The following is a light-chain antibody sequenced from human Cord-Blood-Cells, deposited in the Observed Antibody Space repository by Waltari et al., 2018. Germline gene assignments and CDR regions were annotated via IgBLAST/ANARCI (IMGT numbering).Light chain of an antibody. Sequence: QSALTQSASVSGSPGQSITISCTGTSSDVGSYNLVSWYQQHPGKAPKLMIYEVSKRPSGVSNRFSGSKSGNTASLTISGLQAEDEADYYCCSYAGSSTPSYVFGTGTKVTVL. V-gene: IGLV2-23*02. CDR2: EVS. CDR1: SSDVGSYNL. CDR3: CSYAGSSTPSYV. J-gene: IGLJ1*01.